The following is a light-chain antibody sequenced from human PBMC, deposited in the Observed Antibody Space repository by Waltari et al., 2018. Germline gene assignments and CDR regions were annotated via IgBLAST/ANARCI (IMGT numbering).Light chain of an antibody. J-gene: IGKJ5*01. CDR2: AAS. CDR1: QSISSY. Sequence: DIQMTQSPSSLSASVGDRVPITCRASQSISSYLNWYQQKPGKPPKLLIYAASSLQSGVPSRFSGSGSGTDFTLTISSLQPEDFATYYCQQSYSTPITFGQGTRLEIK. CDR3: QQSYSTPIT. V-gene: IGKV1-39*01.